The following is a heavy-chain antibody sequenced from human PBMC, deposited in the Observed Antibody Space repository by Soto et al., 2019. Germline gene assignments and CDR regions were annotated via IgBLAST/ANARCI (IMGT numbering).Heavy chain of an antibody. Sequence: PGGSLRLSCAASGFTFSNFAMSWVRQAPGKGLEWVSAITGTGGSTYYADSVKGRFSISRDNSKNTLYLQMNSLRAEDTAIYYCAKADIVVVVAATPWYFDYWGQGTLVTVSS. J-gene: IGHJ4*02. CDR3: AKADIVVVVAATPWYFDY. CDR1: GFTFSNFA. V-gene: IGHV3-23*01. CDR2: ITGTGGST. D-gene: IGHD2-15*01.